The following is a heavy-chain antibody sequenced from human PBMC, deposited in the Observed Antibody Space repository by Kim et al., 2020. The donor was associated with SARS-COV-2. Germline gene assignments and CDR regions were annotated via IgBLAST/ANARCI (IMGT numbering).Heavy chain of an antibody. CDR3: ATLSGPDY. CDR1: GFTFSSYG. J-gene: IGHJ4*02. CDR2: ISYDGSNK. Sequence: GGSLRLSCAASGFTFSSYGMHWVRQAPGKGLEWVAVISYDGSNKYYADSVKGRFTISSDNSTNTLYLQMNSLRAEDTAAYYCATLSGPDYSCQGTLVT. D-gene: IGHD6-25*01. V-gene: IGHV3-30*03.